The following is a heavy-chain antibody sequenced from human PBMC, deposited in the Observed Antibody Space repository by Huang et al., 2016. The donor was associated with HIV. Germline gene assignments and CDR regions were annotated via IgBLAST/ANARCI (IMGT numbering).Heavy chain of an antibody. CDR3: AGGGSSGWFHYYYRMDV. CDR1: GGSINTYY. Sequence: QVQLQVSGPGLVMPSETLSLTCSVSGGSINTYYWSWIRQPPGKRLEWIGYIYYNGNSDRHPSPKSRVTSSVDTSKNQFSLELRCVTAADTSVYYCAGGGSSGWFHYYYRMDVWGQGTTVTVSS. V-gene: IGHV4-59*01. CDR2: IYYNGNS. J-gene: IGHJ6*02. D-gene: IGHD6-19*01.